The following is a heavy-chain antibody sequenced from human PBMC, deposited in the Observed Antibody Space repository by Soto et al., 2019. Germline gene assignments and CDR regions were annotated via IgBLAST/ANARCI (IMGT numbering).Heavy chain of an antibody. CDR2: IFQSGST. Sequence: QVQLQESGPGLVKPSGTVSLTCAVSGGSIRSNNRWSWVRQPPGKGLEWIGEIFQSGSTHYNPSLKARVTISVDKSTNQFSLKLSSVTAADTAVYYCARVYSGSYSDYWGQGTLVTVSS. CDR3: ARVYSGSYSDY. J-gene: IGHJ4*02. D-gene: IGHD1-26*01. CDR1: GGSIRSNNR. V-gene: IGHV4-4*02.